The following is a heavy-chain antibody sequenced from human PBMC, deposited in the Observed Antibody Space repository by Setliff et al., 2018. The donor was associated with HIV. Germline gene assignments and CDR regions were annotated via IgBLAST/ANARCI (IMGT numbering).Heavy chain of an antibody. Sequence: SETLSLTCTVSHGSISPFYWSWMRQSPGKGLEWIGYIFYTGTTKYNPSLKSRVSMSVDMSKNQLSLKLKSVTAADTAVYYCARDRPPSTVDMLGAFDRWGQGTKVTVSS. CDR2: IFYTGTT. J-gene: IGHJ3*02. V-gene: IGHV4-59*01. CDR1: HGSISPFY. CDR3: ARDRPPSTVDMLGAFDR. D-gene: IGHD4-17*01.